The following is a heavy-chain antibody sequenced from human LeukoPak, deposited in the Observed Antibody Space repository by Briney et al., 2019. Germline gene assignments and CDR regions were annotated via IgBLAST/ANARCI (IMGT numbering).Heavy chain of an antibody. D-gene: IGHD3-22*01. V-gene: IGHV3-53*01. CDR3: ARVQGGHYDSSGYYYYYYYMDV. J-gene: IGHJ6*03. CDR1: GFTVSSNY. Sequence: SGGSLRLSCAASGFTVSSNYMSWVRQAPGKGLEWVSVIYSGGSTYYADSVKGRFTISRDNSKNTLYLQMNSLRAEDTAVYYCARVQGGHYDSSGYYYYYYYMDVWGKGTTVTISS. CDR2: IYSGGST.